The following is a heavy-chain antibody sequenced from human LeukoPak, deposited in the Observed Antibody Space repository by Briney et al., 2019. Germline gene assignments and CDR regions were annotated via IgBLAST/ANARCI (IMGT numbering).Heavy chain of an antibody. CDR3: ARDRYSSGFDAFDI. Sequence: PGGSLRLSCAASGFTFNNYGMHWVRQAPGKGLEWVAFIRYDGSNKYYADSVKGRFTISRDNSKNTLYLQMNSLRAEDTAVYYCARDRYSSGFDAFDIWGQGTMVTVSS. CDR1: GFTFNNYG. CDR2: IRYDGSNK. D-gene: IGHD6-19*01. J-gene: IGHJ3*02. V-gene: IGHV3-30*02.